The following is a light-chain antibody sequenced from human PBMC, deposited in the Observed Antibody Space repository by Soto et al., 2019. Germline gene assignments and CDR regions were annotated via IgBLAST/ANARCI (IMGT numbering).Light chain of an antibody. CDR3: QQYYSTPRT. V-gene: IGKV4-1*01. CDR1: QSVLYSSNNKNY. CDR2: WAS. Sequence: DIVMTQSPDSLAVSLGERATINCKSSQSVLYSSNNKNYLAWYQQKPGQPPKLLIYWASTRESGVPDRFSGSGSGIDFTLTISSLQAEDVAVYYCQQYYSTPRTFGPGTKVDIK. J-gene: IGKJ3*01.